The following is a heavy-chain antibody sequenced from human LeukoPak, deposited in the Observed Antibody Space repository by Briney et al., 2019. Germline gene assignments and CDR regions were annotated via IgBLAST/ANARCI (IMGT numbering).Heavy chain of an antibody. CDR3: ARAHLGITMVRGVIGYFDY. CDR1: GGSISSSSYY. J-gene: IGHJ4*02. Sequence: SETLSLTCTVSGGSISSSSYYWGWIRQPPGKGLEWIVSIYYSGSTYYNPSLKSRVTISVDTSKNQFSLKLSSVTAADTAVYYCARAHLGITMVRGVIGYFDYWGQGTPVTVSS. V-gene: IGHV4-39*07. CDR2: IYYSGST. D-gene: IGHD3-10*01.